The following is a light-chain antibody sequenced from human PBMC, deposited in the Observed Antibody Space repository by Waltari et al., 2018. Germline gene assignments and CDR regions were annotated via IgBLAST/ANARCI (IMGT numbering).Light chain of an antibody. CDR3: QHRCDWPPA. CDR2: DAS. CDR1: QSVSSY. Sequence: EIVLTQSPATLSLSPGERATLSCRASQSVSSYLAWYQQKGGQAPRLLIYDASNRATGIPARFRGSGSGTDFTLTISSLEPEDFAVYYCQHRCDWPPAFGQGTKLEIK. J-gene: IGKJ2*01. V-gene: IGKV3-11*01.